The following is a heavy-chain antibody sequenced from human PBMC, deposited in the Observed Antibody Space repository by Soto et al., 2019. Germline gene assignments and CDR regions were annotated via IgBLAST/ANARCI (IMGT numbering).Heavy chain of an antibody. CDR1: AGSFSGYY. V-gene: IGHV4-34*01. D-gene: IGHD6-13*01. J-gene: IGHJ5*02. Sequence: SQTLSLACSVDAGSFSGYYGGWIRQPPGEGLEWIGEINHSGSTNYNPSLKSRVTISVDTSKNQFSLKLSSVTAADTAVYYCASGQPTGSSWTRYNWFDPWGQGTLVTVSS. CDR2: INHSGST. CDR3: ASGQPTGSSWTRYNWFDP.